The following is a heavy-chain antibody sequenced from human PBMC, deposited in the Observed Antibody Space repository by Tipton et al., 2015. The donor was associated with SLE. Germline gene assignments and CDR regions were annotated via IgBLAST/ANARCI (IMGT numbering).Heavy chain of an antibody. V-gene: IGHV4-34*01. CDR2: INHSGST. Sequence: GLVKPSETLSLTCTVSGGSISSYYWSWIRQPPGKGLEWIGEINHSGSTNYNPSLKSRVTISVDTSKNQFSLKLSSVTAADTAVYYCARGGFAVTTDYWGQGTLVTVSS. CDR1: GGSISSYY. D-gene: IGHD4-17*01. CDR3: ARGGFAVTTDY. J-gene: IGHJ4*02.